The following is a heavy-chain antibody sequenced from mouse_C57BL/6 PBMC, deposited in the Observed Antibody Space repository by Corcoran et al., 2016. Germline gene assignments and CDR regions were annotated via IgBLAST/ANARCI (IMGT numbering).Heavy chain of an antibody. V-gene: IGHV9-3*01. J-gene: IGHJ2*01. CDR2: INTYSGVP. CDR1: GYTFTTYG. Sequence: QIQLVQSGPELKKPGETVKISCKASGYTFTTYGMSWVKQSPGKGLKWMGWINTYSGVPTYADDFKGRFAFSLETSASTAYLQINNLKNEDTATYFCAIHCDYLGQGTTLTVSS. CDR3: AIHCDY.